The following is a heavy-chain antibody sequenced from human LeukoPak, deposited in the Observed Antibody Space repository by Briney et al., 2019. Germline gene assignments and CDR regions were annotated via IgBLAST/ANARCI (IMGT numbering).Heavy chain of an antibody. J-gene: IGHJ4*02. CDR1: GFTFSSYA. CDR2: ISGSGGST. V-gene: IGHV3-23*01. D-gene: IGHD2-15*01. CDR3: VKGRGVAVVAATPVDY. Sequence: GGSLRLSCAASGFTFSSYAMSWVRQAPGKGLEWVSAISGSGGSTYYADSVKGRFTTSRDNFKNTLSLQMNSLRAEDTALYYCVKGRGVAVVAATPVDYWGQGTLVTVSS.